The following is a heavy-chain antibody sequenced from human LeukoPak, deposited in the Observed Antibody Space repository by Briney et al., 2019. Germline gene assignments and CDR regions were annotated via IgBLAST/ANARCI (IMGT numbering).Heavy chain of an antibody. CDR1: GFTFSSYG. CDR3: ARGPRIAAARMDV. CDR2: ISYDGSNK. V-gene: IGHV3-30*03. Sequence: GGSLRLSCAASGFTFSSYGMHWVRQAPGKGLEWVAVISYDGSNKYYADSVKGRFTISRDNSKNTLYLQMNSLRAEDTAVYYCARGPRIAAARMDVWGQGTTVTVSS. J-gene: IGHJ6*02. D-gene: IGHD6-13*01.